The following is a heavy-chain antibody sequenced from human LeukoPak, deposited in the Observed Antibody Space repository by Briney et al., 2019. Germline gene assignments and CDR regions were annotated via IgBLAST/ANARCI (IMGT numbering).Heavy chain of an antibody. J-gene: IGHJ4*02. CDR1: GGSISSYY. CDR2: ISYSGNT. V-gene: IGHV4-59*08. Sequence: SETLSLTCTVSGGSISSYYWSWIRQPPGKGLEWIGYISYSGNTNYNSSLKSRVTISVDVSKNQFSLRLSSVTAADTAVYHCARLVLSGSYLYYFDYWGQGTLVTVSS. CDR3: ARLVLSGSYLYYFDY. D-gene: IGHD1-26*01.